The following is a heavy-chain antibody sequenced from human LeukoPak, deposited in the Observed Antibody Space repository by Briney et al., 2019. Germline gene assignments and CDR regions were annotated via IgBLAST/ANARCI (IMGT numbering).Heavy chain of an antibody. J-gene: IGHJ4*02. CDR3: ARVAYYYDSSGYLDY. Sequence: SVKVSCKASGGTFSSYAISWVRQAPGQGLEWMGRIIPIFGTANYAQKFQGRVTITTDESTSTAYMELSSLRSEDTAVYYCARVAYYYDSSGYLDYWGQGTLVTVSS. D-gene: IGHD3-22*01. CDR1: GGTFSSYA. CDR2: IIPIFGTA. V-gene: IGHV1-69*05.